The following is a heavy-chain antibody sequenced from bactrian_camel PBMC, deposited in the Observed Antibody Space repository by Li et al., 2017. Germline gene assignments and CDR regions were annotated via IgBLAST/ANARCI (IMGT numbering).Heavy chain of an antibody. CDR2: INSDGTT. J-gene: IGHJ4*01. Sequence: QLVESGGGSVQAGGSLRLSCEVYKYSYGDFSMGWFRQAPGKDREGVAVINSDGTTNYADFVKGRFTVSKDNAKNTLYLHMNNLKPEDTAMYYCGARGSWGGCNPRRREYGYWGQGTQVTVS. CDR1: KYSYGDFS. D-gene: IGHD5*01. V-gene: IGHV3S55*01. CDR3: GARGSWGGCNPRRREYGY.